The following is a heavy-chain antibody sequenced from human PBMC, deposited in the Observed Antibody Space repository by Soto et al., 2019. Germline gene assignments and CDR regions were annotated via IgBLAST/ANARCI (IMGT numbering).Heavy chain of an antibody. J-gene: IGHJ4*02. CDR1: GYTFTSYY. CDR2: IRPHGGST. CDR3: ARVEERAADERD. Sequence: QVQLVQSGAEVKQPGASVKISCKTSGYTFTSYYVHWVRQAPGQGLEWMGIIRPHGGSTAYAQKFQGRVSMTMDTPTTTVHMELSSLRSDDTAVYYCARVEERAADERDWGQGTLVTVSS. V-gene: IGHV1-46*01. D-gene: IGHD1-1*01.